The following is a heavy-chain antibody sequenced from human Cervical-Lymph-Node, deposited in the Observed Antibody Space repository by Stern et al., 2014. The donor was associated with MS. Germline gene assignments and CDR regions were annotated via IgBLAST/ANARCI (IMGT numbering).Heavy chain of an antibody. Sequence: QLQLQESGPGLVRPSQTLSLTCTVSGASISSGRYYWSWIRQHPGKGLEWVGYIYYSGTTYFSPSLKSRLSMSIDTSKNQFSLNLSSVTAADTAVYYCERSGDFNWFDPWGQGTLVTVSS. CDR3: ERSGDFNWFDP. CDR2: IYYSGTT. CDR1: GASISSGRYY. J-gene: IGHJ5*02. D-gene: IGHD2-21*02. V-gene: IGHV4-31*03.